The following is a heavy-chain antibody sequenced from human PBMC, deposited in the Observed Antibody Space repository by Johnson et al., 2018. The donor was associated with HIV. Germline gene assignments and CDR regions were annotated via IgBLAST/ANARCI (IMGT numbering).Heavy chain of an antibody. V-gene: IGHV3-30*03. CDR2: ISYDGSNK. CDR3: ARAGQQWLADAFDI. Sequence: QVQLVESGGGLAKPAWSPRLSCAASQFTFSTCYMNCVRQAPGQGLEWVAVISYDGSNKYYADSVKGRFTISRDNSKNTLYLQMNSLRAEDTAVYYCARAGQQWLADAFDIWGQGTMVTVSS. D-gene: IGHD6-19*01. CDR1: QFTFSTCY. J-gene: IGHJ3*02.